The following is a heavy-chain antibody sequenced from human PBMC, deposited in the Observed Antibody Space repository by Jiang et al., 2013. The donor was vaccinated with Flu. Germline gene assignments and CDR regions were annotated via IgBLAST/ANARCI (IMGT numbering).Heavy chain of an antibody. Sequence: PSETLSLTCDVSGGSISNYHWSWIRQPAGKGLEWIGRIYPSGSTNYNPSLKNRVTISVDMSKDQFSLKLSSVTAADTAVYYCARHNLMITFGGVIDYWGQGTLVTVSS. J-gene: IGHJ4*02. CDR2: IYPSGST. CDR1: GGSISNYH. D-gene: IGHD3-16*02. CDR3: ARHNLMITFGGVIDY. V-gene: IGHV4-4*07.